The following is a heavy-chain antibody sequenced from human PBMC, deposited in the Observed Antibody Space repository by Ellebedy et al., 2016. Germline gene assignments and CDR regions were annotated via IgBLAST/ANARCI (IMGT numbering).Heavy chain of an antibody. Sequence: SETLSLXCSFSGNSVSSSRYFWGWIRQPPGKGLEWIASVYYTGNTHYNPSLKSRVTISLDTSKNQFSLRLSSVTAADTAMYYCAREGGDDGGTRSDYWGQGTLVAVSS. V-gene: IGHV4-39*07. D-gene: IGHD1-1*01. CDR2: VYYTGNT. CDR1: GNSVSSSRYF. CDR3: AREGGDDGGTRSDY. J-gene: IGHJ4*02.